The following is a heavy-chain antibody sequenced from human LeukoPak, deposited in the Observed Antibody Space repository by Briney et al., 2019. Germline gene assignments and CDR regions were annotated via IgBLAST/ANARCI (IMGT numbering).Heavy chain of an antibody. CDR2: IYYTGST. CDR3: ARQDPVGHFLRGMDV. CDR1: GGSTSGYF. J-gene: IGHJ6*02. Sequence: PSETLSLTCAVSGGSTSGYFWSWSRQPPGKELEWIGYIYYTGSTIYNPSLRSRVTMSVDVSKNQFSLDLTSVTAADTAVYYCARQDPVGHFLRGMDVWGQGTTVTVSS. D-gene: IGHD2/OR15-2a*01. V-gene: IGHV4-59*08.